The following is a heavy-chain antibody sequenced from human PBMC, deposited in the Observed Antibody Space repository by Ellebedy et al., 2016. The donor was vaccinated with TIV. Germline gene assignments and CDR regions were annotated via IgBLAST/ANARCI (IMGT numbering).Heavy chain of an antibody. D-gene: IGHD3-9*01. CDR1: GYTFTGYY. Sequence: ASVKVSCKASGYTFTGYYMHWVRQAPGQGLEWMGIINPSDGSTTYAQRFRGRLIMTRDTSTSTVYMELSSLTSEDTAVYFCARDVGHILTGYPRYCFDYWGQGNLVTVSS. V-gene: IGHV1-46*01. J-gene: IGHJ4*02. CDR3: ARDVGHILTGYPRYCFDY. CDR2: INPSDGST.